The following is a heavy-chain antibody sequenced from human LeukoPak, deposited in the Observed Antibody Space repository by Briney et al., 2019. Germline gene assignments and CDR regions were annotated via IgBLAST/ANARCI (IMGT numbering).Heavy chain of an antibody. CDR2: IYTSLST. CDR3: ARDRGYGLGY. CDR1: GGSISSGSYY. Sequence: SQTLSLTCTVSGGSISSGSYYCSWIRQPAGRGLEWIGRIYTSLSTNYNPSLKSQVTISVNTSKNQFSLKLSSVPAADTAVYYCARDRGYGLGYWGQGTLVTVSS. V-gene: IGHV4-61*02. J-gene: IGHJ4*02. D-gene: IGHD4-17*01.